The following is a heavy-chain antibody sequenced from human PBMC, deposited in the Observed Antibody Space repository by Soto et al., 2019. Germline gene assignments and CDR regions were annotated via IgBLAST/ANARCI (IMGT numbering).Heavy chain of an antibody. CDR1: GFTFSSYW. J-gene: IGHJ5*02. D-gene: IGHD3-3*01. Sequence: GGSLRLSCAASGFTFSSYWMHWVRQAPGKGLVWVSRINSDGSSTSYADSVKGRFTISRDNAKNTLYLQMNCLRAEDTAVYYCARQNYDFWSGSNWFDPWGQGTLVTVSS. CDR3: ARQNYDFWSGSNWFDP. V-gene: IGHV3-74*01. CDR2: INSDGSST.